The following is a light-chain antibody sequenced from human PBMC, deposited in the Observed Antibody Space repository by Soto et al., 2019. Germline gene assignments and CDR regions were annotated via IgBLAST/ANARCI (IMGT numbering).Light chain of an antibody. CDR1: QNINTF. CDR3: QQSYSSPWT. CDR2: AAS. V-gene: IGKV1-39*01. Sequence: DIQLTQSPSSLSASVGDIVTITCRASQNINTFLNWYQRKPGKAPQLLISAASSLQSGVPSGISGSGSGTDFTLTISSLQPEDFATYYCQQSYSSPWTFGQGTKVDIK. J-gene: IGKJ1*01.